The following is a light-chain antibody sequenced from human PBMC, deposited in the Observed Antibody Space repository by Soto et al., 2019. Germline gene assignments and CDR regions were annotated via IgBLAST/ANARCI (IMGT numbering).Light chain of an antibody. CDR1: QSVSSSY. V-gene: IGKV3-20*01. Sequence: EIVLTQSPGTLSLSPGERATLSCRASQSVSSSYLAWYQQKPGQAPRLLIYGASSRATGIPDRFSGSGSGKDFTLTISRLGREDVAVYYCQQYGSSPYTFGQGTKLEIK. CDR2: GAS. J-gene: IGKJ2*01. CDR3: QQYGSSPYT.